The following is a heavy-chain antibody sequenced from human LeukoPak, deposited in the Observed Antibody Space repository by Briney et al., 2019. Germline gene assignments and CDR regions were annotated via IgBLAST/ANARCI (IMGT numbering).Heavy chain of an antibody. CDR3: ARETYYYGSGSYYNSDWFDP. CDR2: IYTSGSTINNPSLKNT. J-gene: IGHJ5*02. D-gene: IGHD3-10*01. CDR1: GDSISSGSYY. V-gene: IGHV4-61*02. Sequence: SQTLSLTCTVSGDSISSGSYYWTWIRQPAGKGLEWIGRIYTSGSTINNPSLKNTNYNPSLKSRLTMSVDRSKNQFSLKLSSVTAADTAVYYCARETYYYGSGSYYNSDWFDPWGQGTLVTVSS.